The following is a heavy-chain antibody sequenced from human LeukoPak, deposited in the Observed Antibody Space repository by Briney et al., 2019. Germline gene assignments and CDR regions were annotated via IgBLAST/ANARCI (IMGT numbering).Heavy chain of an antibody. CDR3: ARGVGATLGLGY. V-gene: IGHV4-34*01. J-gene: IGHJ4*02. D-gene: IGHD1-26*01. CDR1: GGSFSGYY. CDR2: INHSGST. Sequence: SETVSLTCAVYGGSFSGYYWSWIRQPPGKGLEWIGEINHSGSTNYNPSLKSRVTISVDTSKNQFSLKLSSVTAADTAVYYCARGVGATLGLGYWGQGTLVTVSS.